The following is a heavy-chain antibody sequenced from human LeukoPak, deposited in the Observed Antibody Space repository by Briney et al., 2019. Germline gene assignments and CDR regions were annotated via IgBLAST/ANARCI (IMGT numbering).Heavy chain of an antibody. CDR2: IFYSGST. Sequence: PSETLSLTCSVSGGSISSNNYYWGWIRQPPGKGLEWIGSIFYSGSTYYNPSLKSRVTISVDTSKNQFSLKLSSVTAADTAVYYCARDGYSGSDALWGQGTLVTVSS. J-gene: IGHJ4*02. CDR3: ARDGYSGSDAL. V-gene: IGHV4-39*02. D-gene: IGHD5-12*01. CDR1: GGSISSNNYY.